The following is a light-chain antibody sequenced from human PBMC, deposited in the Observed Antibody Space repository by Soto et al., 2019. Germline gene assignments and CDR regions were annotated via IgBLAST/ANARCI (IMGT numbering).Light chain of an antibody. CDR1: NSDVGKFHL. CDR3: CSYAGDTTWV. Sequence: QSALTQPASVSGSPGQSITISCTGSNSDVGKFHLVSWYQQYPGKAPKLIIYEITKRPSGVSNRFSGSKSGNTASLTISGLQAEDDSDYYCCSYAGDTTWVFGGGTKLTVL. CDR2: EIT. V-gene: IGLV2-23*02. J-gene: IGLJ3*02.